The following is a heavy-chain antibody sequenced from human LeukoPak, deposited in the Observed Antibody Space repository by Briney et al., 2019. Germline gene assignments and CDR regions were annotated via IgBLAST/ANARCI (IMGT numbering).Heavy chain of an antibody. CDR1: GFTFSKFA. D-gene: IGHD1-1*01. CDR3: ARAPGYGAAYYFDY. Sequence: GGSLRLSCAAAGFTFSKFAMHWVRQAPGKGLEWVAVVSYDGSYKYYADSVKGRFTISRDNSKNTLYLQMNSLRAEDTAVYYCARAPGYGAAYYFDYWSQGTLVTVSS. V-gene: IGHV3-30*04. CDR2: VSYDGSYK. J-gene: IGHJ4*02.